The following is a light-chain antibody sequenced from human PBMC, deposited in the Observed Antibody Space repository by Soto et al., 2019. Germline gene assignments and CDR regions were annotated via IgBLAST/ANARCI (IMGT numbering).Light chain of an antibody. CDR2: DAS. CDR1: QSVSSY. V-gene: IGKV3-11*01. J-gene: IGKJ4*01. Sequence: EIVLTQSPAALSLSRGERATRCCRAGQSVSSYLAWYQQKPGQAPRLLIYDASNRATGIPARFSGSGSGTDFTLTISSLEPEDFAVYYCQQRSNWPPGALTFGGGTKVDIK. CDR3: QQRSNWPPGALT.